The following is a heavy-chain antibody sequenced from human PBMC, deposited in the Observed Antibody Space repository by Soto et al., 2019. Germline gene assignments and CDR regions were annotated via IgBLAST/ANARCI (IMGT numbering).Heavy chain of an antibody. CDR3: ARHAPLGYCSSTSCYDSYYYYMDV. D-gene: IGHD2-2*01. CDR1: GYSFTSYW. Sequence: GESLKISCKGSGYSFTSYWIGWVRQMPGKGLEWMGIIYPGDSDTRYSPSFQGQVTISADKSISTAYLQWSSLKASDTAMYYCARHAPLGYCSSTSCYDSYYYYMDVWGKGTTVTVSS. J-gene: IGHJ6*03. V-gene: IGHV5-51*01. CDR2: IYPGDSDT.